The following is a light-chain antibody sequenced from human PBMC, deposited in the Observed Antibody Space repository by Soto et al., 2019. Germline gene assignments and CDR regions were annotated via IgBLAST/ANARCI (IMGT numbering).Light chain of an antibody. V-gene: IGKV3-20*01. J-gene: IGKJ3*01. CDR2: GAS. Sequence: EIVLTQSPGTLSLSPGERATLSCRASQSVSSSYLAWYQQKPGQAPRLLIYGASSRATGIPERFSGSGSGTVFTFTSGRLEPEAIAVYYGQEDGSSPIFTFSPGTKVDIK. CDR1: QSVSSSY. CDR3: QEDGSSPIFT.